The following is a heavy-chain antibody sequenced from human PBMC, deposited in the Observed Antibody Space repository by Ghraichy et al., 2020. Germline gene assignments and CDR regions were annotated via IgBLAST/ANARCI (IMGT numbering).Heavy chain of an antibody. CDR3: ASSAVTSDYGTALDY. CDR2: IYIDESSA. V-gene: IGHV3-74*01. D-gene: IGHD4-17*01. CDR1: GFTFTDYW. J-gene: IGHJ4*02. Sequence: GGSLRLSCAASGFTFTDYWMQWVRQAAGKGLVWVSRIYIDESSATSADSVKGRLTISRDNAKNTLFLQMNSLRVDDTAIYYCASSAVTSDYGTALDYWGQGNLVTVSS.